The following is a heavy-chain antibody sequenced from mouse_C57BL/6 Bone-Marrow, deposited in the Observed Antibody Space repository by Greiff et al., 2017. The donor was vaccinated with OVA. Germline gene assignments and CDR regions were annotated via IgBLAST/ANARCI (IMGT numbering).Heavy chain of an antibody. D-gene: IGHD1-1*01. V-gene: IGHV1-69*01. CDR2: IDPSDSYT. J-gene: IGHJ2*01. Sequence: QVQLQQPGAELVMPGASVKLSCKASGYTFTSYWMHWVKQRPGQGLEWIGEIDPSDSYTNYNQKFKGKSTLTVDKSSSTAYMQLSSLTSEDSAFYYCAREGKFITTVVDYFDYWGQGTTLTVSS. CDR3: AREGKFITTVVDYFDY. CDR1: GYTFTSYW.